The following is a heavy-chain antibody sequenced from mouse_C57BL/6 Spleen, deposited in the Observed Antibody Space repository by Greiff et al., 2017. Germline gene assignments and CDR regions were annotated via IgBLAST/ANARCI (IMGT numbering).Heavy chain of an antibody. J-gene: IGHJ2*01. CDR1: GYTFTSYW. CDR3: ARGSGGD. Sequence: QVQLQQPGAELVKPGASVKLSCKASGYTFTSYWMQWVKQRPGQGLEWIGEIDPSDSYTNYNQKFKGKATLTVDTSSSTAYMQLSSLTSEDSAVYYGARGSGGDWGQGTTVTVSS. CDR2: IDPSDSYT. V-gene: IGHV1-50*01.